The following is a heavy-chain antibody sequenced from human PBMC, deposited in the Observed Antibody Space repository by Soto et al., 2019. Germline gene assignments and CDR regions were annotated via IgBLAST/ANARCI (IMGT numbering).Heavy chain of an antibody. CDR2: ISSSSSTI. CDR1: GFTFSSYS. D-gene: IGHD3-22*01. Sequence: GGSLRLSCAASGFTFSSYSMNWVRQAPGKGLEWVSYISSSSSTIYYADSVKGRFTISRDNAKNSLYLQMNSLRDEDTAVYYCARDYYDSSGARFDYWGQGTLVTVSS. V-gene: IGHV3-48*02. J-gene: IGHJ4*02. CDR3: ARDYYDSSGARFDY.